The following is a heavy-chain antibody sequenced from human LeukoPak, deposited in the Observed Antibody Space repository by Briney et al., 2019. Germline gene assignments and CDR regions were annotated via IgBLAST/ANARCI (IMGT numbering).Heavy chain of an antibody. Sequence: ASVKVSCKASGHSFNYYYINWVRKAPGQGLEWMGWINPNNGGTNYAQKFQGRVTMTRDTSIGTAYMELKRLRSDDTALYYCARGADPYCGAGCYFNYFDTWGQGTLVIVSS. CDR2: INPNNGGT. V-gene: IGHV1-2*02. CDR3: ARGADPYCGAGCYFNYFDT. J-gene: IGHJ5*02. CDR1: GHSFNYYY. D-gene: IGHD2-21*01.